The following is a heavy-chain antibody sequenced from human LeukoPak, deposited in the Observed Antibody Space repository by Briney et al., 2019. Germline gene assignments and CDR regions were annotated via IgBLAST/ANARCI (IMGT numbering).Heavy chain of an antibody. V-gene: IGHV4-34*01. D-gene: IGHD3-3*01. CDR2: INHSGST. Sequence: SETLSLTCAVYGGSFSGYYWSWIRQPPGKGLEWIGEINHSGSTNYNPSLKSRVTISVDTSKNQFSLKLSSVTAADTAVYYCARGCCIYYDFWSGYPRTNWFDPWGQGTLVTVSS. J-gene: IGHJ5*02. CDR3: ARGCCIYYDFWSGYPRTNWFDP. CDR1: GGSFSGYY.